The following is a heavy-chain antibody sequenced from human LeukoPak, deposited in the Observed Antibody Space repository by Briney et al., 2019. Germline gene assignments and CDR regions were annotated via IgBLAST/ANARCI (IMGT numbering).Heavy chain of an antibody. CDR3: ARSLRVRGVPDYVDV. CDR2: IYKNAIT. CDR1: GFTVCSNY. D-gene: IGHD3-10*01. J-gene: IGHJ6*03. V-gene: IGHV3-53*01. Sequence: PGGSLRLSCAASGFTVCSNYMTWVRQAPGKGLEWVSVIYKNAITYYADTVKGRFTISRDNSKNMLYLQMNSLGAEDTAVYYCARSLRVRGVPDYVDVWGKGTTVTISS.